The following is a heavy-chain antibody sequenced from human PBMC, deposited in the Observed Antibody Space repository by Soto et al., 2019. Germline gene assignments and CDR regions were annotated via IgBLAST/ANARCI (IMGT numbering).Heavy chain of an antibody. D-gene: IGHD3-9*01. CDR2: IYYSGST. CDR1: GGSISSGCYY. V-gene: IGHV4-31*03. J-gene: IGHJ6*02. CDR3: AIGRYQASYYYNGTDV. Sequence: PSATLSLTCTVSGGSISSGCYYWGWIRQHPGKGLEWIGYIYYSGSTYYNPSLKSRVTISVDTSKNQFSLKLSSVTAADTAGGYCAIGRYQASYYYNGTDVFRQANPLTV.